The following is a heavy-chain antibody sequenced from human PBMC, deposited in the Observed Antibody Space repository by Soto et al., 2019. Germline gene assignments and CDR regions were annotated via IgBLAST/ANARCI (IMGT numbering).Heavy chain of an antibody. CDR2: ISGSGGST. V-gene: IGHV3-23*01. Sequence: EVQLLESGGGLVQPGGSLRLSCAASGFTFSNYAVTWVRQAPGKGLEWVSTISGSGGSTYYADSVKGRFTISRDNSKNTLDRKMNSLRAEDTAVYYCAKEQGSSWYEIDYWGQGTLVTVSS. D-gene: IGHD6-13*01. J-gene: IGHJ4*02. CDR1: GFTFSNYA. CDR3: AKEQGSSWYEIDY.